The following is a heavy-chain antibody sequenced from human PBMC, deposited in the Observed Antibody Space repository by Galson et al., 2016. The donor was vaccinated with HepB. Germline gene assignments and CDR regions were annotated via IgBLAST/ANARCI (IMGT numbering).Heavy chain of an antibody. CDR3: ARAVVRLGYYFDH. V-gene: IGHV3-11*06. CDR2: ISPSSSYT. J-gene: IGHJ4*02. Sequence: SLRLSCAVSGFTFSDYYMTWIRQAPGKGLEWVSHISPSSSYTNYGESVKGRFTISRDNAKNSLYLQMNSLRAEDTAVYYCARAVVRLGYYFDHWGQGTLVTVSS. D-gene: IGHD3-10*01. CDR1: GFTFSDYY.